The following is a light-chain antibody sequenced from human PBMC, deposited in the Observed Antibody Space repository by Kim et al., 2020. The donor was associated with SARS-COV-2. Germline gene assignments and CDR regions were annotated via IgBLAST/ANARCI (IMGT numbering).Light chain of an antibody. CDR2: DVS. J-gene: IGLJ1*01. V-gene: IGLV2-18*02. CDR3: SSFTSSSTYV. Sequence: QSALTQPPSVSGSPGQSVTISCTGTSSDVGSYNRVSWYQQPPGTAPKLMIHDVSNRPSGVPDRFSGSKSGNTASLTISGLQAEDEADYYCSSFTSSSTYVFGTGTKVTVL. CDR1: SSDVGSYNR.